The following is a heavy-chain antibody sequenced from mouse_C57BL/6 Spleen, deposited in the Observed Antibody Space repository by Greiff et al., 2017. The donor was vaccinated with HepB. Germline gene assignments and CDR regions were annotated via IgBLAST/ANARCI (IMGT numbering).Heavy chain of an antibody. J-gene: IGHJ2*01. CDR1: GYAFSSYW. D-gene: IGHD1-1*01. CDR2: IYPGDGDT. V-gene: IGHV1-80*01. Sequence: VKLVESGAELVKPGASVKISCKASGYAFSSYWMNWVKQRPGKGLEWIGQIYPGDGDTNYNGKFKGKATLTADKSSSTAYMQLSSLTSEDSAVYFCAREGVTGYYQGYFDYWGQGTTLTVSS. CDR3: AREGVTGYYQGYFDY.